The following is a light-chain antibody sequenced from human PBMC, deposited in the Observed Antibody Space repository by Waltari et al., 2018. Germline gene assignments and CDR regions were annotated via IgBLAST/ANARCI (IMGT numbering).Light chain of an antibody. CDR1: SSDVGGYNY. V-gene: IGLV2-14*01. CDR3: SSYTSSSTWV. J-gene: IGLJ3*02. CDR2: DVS. Sequence: QSALTQPASVSGSPGQSITISCTGTSSDVGGYNYVYWYQQHPGKAPKVMIYDVSKRPSGVSNRFSGSKSGNTASLTISGLQAEDEADYYCSSYTSSSTWVFGGGTKLTVL.